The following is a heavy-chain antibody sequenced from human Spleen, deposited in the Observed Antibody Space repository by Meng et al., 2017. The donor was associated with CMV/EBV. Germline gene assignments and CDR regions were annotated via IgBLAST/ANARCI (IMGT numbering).Heavy chain of an antibody. Sequence: GLGFSDAWMSWVRQAPGKGLEWLGRIKSRSDGETTQYAAPVKGRITISRDDSQRTVFVQMKGLKIDDTGVYYCATDLHPNAFEIWGQGTMVTVSS. CDR1: GLGFSDAW. CDR3: ATDLHPNAFEI. CDR2: IKSRSDGETT. J-gene: IGHJ3*02. V-gene: IGHV3-15*01.